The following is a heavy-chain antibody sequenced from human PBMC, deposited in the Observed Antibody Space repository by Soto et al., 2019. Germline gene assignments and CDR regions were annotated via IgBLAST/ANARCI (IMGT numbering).Heavy chain of an antibody. CDR2: IYYSGST. V-gene: IGHV4-59*01. Sequence: QVQLQESGPGLVKPSETLSLTCTVSGGSISSYYWSWIRQPPGKGLEWIGYIYYSGSTNYNPSLKSRVTISVDTSKNQFSLKLSSVTAADTAVYYCARKDDFWSGYYPWGQGTLVTVSS. J-gene: IGHJ5*02. CDR3: ARKDDFWSGYYP. CDR1: GGSISSYY. D-gene: IGHD3-3*01.